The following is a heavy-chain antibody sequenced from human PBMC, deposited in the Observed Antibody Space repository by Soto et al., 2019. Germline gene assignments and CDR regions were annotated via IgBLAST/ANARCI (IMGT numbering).Heavy chain of an antibody. CDR3: ASGAAFYYDTSRY. V-gene: IGHV3-30-3*01. Sequence: GGSLRLSCAAPGFSFSVYALHWIRQAPGEGLEWVAVISPNGNNQYYADSVKGRFTISRDTSKSTLSLQMTSLRPEDTAVYYCASGAAFYYDTSRYWGQGTLVTV. J-gene: IGHJ4*02. CDR1: GFSFSVYA. CDR2: ISPNGNNQ. D-gene: IGHD3-22*01.